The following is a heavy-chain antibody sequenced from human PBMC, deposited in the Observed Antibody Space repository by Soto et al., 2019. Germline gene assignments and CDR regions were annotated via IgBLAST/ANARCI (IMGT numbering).Heavy chain of an antibody. V-gene: IGHV4-59*08. CDR3: ARGNSWDLHNWFDP. D-gene: IGHD1-26*01. J-gene: IGHJ5*02. CDR2: IYYSGST. CDR1: GGSISGYY. Sequence: SETLSLTCTVSGGSISGYYWSLLRQSPGKGLEWIAYIYYSGSTNSNPSLKSRVTISVDTSKNQFSLNLRSVTTADTAVYFCARGNSWDLHNWFDPWGRGTLVTVSS.